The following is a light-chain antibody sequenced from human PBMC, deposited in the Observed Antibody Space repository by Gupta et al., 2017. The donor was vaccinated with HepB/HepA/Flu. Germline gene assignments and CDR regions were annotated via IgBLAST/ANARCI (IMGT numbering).Light chain of an antibody. Sequence: EIVLTQSTGTLSLSPGERATLSCRASQSVSSTYLAWYQQKPGQAPRLLIYGASNRATGIPDRFSGSGSGTDFTLTISRLEPEDFAVYYCQQDGSLPRTFGQGTKVEIK. V-gene: IGKV3-20*01. CDR1: QSVSSTY. J-gene: IGKJ1*01. CDR3: QQDGSLPRT. CDR2: GAS.